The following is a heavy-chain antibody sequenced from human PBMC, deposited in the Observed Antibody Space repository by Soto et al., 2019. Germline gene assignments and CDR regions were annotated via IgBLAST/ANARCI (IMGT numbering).Heavy chain of an antibody. CDR1: GFTFSSYA. D-gene: IGHD3-16*01. CDR3: VKDLEESYFDY. V-gene: IGHV3-64D*06. CDR2: ISSNGGST. Sequence: GWSLRLSCSASGFTFSSYAMHLVRQAPGKGLEYVSAISSNGGSTYYADSVKGRFTISRDNSKNTLYLQMSSLRAEDTAVYYCVKDLEESYFDYWGQGTLVTVSS. J-gene: IGHJ4*02.